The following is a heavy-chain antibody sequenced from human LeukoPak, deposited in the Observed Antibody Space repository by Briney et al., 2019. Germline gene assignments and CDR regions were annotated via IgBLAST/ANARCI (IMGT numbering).Heavy chain of an antibody. J-gene: IGHJ4*02. CDR1: GYSISSGYY. CDR3: ARVGYYNGWPFDY. D-gene: IGHD3-22*01. Sequence: SETLSLTCTVSGYSISSGYYWGWIRQPPGKGLEWIGSIYHSGSTYYNPSLKSRVTISVDTSKNQFSLKLSSVTAADTAVYYCARVGYYNGWPFDYWGQGTLVTVSS. V-gene: IGHV4-38-2*02. CDR2: IYHSGST.